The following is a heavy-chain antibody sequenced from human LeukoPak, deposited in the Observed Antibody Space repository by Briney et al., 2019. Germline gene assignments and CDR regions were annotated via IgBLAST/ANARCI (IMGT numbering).Heavy chain of an antibody. Sequence: PGGSPRLSCAASGFTFSSHTMTWVRQAPGKGLEWVSAISNSGGSTYYADSVKGRFTISRDNSKNTLYLQMNSLKAEDTAVYYCAKGRGLVSPDDHWGQGTLVTVSS. V-gene: IGHV3-23*01. CDR3: AKGRGLVSPDDH. D-gene: IGHD3/OR15-3a*01. J-gene: IGHJ4*02. CDR2: ISNSGGST. CDR1: GFTFSSHT.